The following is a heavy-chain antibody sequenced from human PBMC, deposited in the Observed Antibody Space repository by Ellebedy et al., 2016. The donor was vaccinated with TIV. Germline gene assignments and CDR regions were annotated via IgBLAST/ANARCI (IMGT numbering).Heavy chain of an antibody. J-gene: IGHJ4*02. CDR1: GYTFTSYY. CDR3: ARENTAMVTHFDY. V-gene: IGHV1-46*01. D-gene: IGHD5-18*01. CDR2: INRSGDST. Sequence: ASVKVSCKASGYTFTSYYMHWVRQAPGQGLEWMGIINRSGDSTRYAQKFQGRVTMTRDTSTSTVYMELSSLRSEDTAVYYCARENTAMVTHFDYWGQGTLVTVSS.